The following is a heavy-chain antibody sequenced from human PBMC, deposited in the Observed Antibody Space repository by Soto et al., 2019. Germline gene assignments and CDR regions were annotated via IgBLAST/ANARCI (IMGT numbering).Heavy chain of an antibody. D-gene: IGHD2-8*02. V-gene: IGHV4-4*02. CDR3: ARDWTGPPTDYGMDV. CDR2: IYHSGST. Sequence: QVQLQESGPGLVKPSGTLSLTCAVSGGSISSSNWWSWVRQPPGKGLEWIGEIYHSGSTNYNPSLKSLVTISVDKSKNQFSLKLSSVTAADTAVYYCARDWTGPPTDYGMDVWGQGTTVTVSS. CDR1: GGSISSSNW. J-gene: IGHJ6*02.